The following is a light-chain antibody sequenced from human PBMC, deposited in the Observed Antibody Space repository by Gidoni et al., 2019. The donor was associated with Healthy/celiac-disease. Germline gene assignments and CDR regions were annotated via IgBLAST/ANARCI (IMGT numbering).Light chain of an antibody. CDR2: AAS. CDR1: QSISSY. V-gene: IGKV1-39*01. J-gene: IGKJ4*01. Sequence: DIQMTQSPSSLSASVGDRVTITCRARQSISSYLNWYQQKPGKAPKLLIYAASRLQSGVPSRFSGSGSGKDLTLNISSLQPEDVATYYCQQSYSTLGLTFGGGTKVEIK. CDR3: QQSYSTLGLT.